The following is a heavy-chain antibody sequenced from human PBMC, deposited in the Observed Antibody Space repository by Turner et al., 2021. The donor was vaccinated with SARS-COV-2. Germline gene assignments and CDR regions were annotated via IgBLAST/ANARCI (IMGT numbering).Heavy chain of an antibody. V-gene: IGHV3-30*03. CDR3: ATNSPTNAFDI. D-gene: IGHD1-1*01. CDR1: GFTFSGYA. CDR2: ISFDGTNK. Sequence: QVQLVESGGGVVQPGRSLRLPCAASGFTFSGYAMHWVRQAPGKGLDWVAVISFDGTNKFYADSVKGRFTISRDNSKNTLYLQMNSLRTEDTAVYYCATNSPTNAFDIWGQGTMVTVSS. J-gene: IGHJ3*02.